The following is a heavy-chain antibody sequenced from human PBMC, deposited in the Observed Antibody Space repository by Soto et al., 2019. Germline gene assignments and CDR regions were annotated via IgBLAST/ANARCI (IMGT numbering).Heavy chain of an antibody. CDR3: ARGSGRFGELLDY. D-gene: IGHD3-10*01. Sequence: ASVKVSCKASGYTFTSYAMHWVRQAPGQRLEWMGWINAGNGNTKYSQKFQGRVTITRDTSASTAYMELSSLRSEDTAVYYCARGSGRFGELLDYWGRGTLVTVSS. V-gene: IGHV1-3*01. J-gene: IGHJ4*02. CDR2: INAGNGNT. CDR1: GYTFTSYA.